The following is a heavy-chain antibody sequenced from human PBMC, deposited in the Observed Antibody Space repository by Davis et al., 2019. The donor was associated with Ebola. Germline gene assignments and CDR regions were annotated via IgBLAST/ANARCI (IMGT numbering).Heavy chain of an antibody. CDR2: ITGSGGTT. Sequence: GGSLRLSCEASGFIFSSYVMSWVRQAPGKGLEWVSSITGSGGTTYYADSVKGRFTVSRDNSHNTVFLQMNSLRAEDTALYYRAKDMRSKINPSGVDVWGQGTTVTVSS. CDR1: GFIFSSYV. V-gene: IGHV3-23*01. J-gene: IGHJ6*02. D-gene: IGHD2/OR15-2a*01. CDR3: AKDMRSKINPSGVDV.